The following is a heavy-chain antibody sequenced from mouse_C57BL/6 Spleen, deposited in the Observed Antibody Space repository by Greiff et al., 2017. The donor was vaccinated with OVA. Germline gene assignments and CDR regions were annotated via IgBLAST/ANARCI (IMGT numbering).Heavy chain of an antibody. CDR2: IYPGDGDT. J-gene: IGHJ1*03. V-gene: IGHV1-80*01. D-gene: IGHD2-1*01. CDR1: GYAFSSYW. CDR3: ARRGDYGNYRYWYFEV. Sequence: VQLQQSGAELVKPGASVKISCKASGYAFSSYWMNWVKQRPGKGLEWIGQIYPGDGDTNYNGKFKGKATLTADKSSSTAYMQRSSLTSEDSAVYFCARRGDYGNYRYWYFEVWGTGTTVTVSS.